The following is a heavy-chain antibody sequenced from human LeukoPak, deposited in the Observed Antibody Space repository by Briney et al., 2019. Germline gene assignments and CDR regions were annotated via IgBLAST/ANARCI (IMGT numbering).Heavy chain of an antibody. D-gene: IGHD6-6*01. CDR3: ARDLSIATDAFDI. V-gene: IGHV3-33*01. Sequence: GGSLRLSCAASGFTFSGYGMHWVRQAPGKGLEWVAVIWYDGSNKYYADSVKGRFTISRDNSKNTLYLQMNSLRAEDTAVYYCARDLSIATDAFDIWGQGTMVTVSS. CDR2: IWYDGSNK. J-gene: IGHJ3*02. CDR1: GFTFSGYG.